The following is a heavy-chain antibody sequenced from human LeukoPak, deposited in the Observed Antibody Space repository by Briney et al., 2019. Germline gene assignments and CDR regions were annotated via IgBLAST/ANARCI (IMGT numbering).Heavy chain of an antibody. D-gene: IGHD3-10*01. V-gene: IGHV1-8*01. Sequence: ASVKVSCKASGYTFTSYDINWVRQATGQGLEWMGWMNPNSGNTDYAQKVQGRVTMTRNTSMSTAYMELSSLRSEDTAVYYCARVRYGSGSSWFDPWGQGTLVTVSS. CDR2: MNPNSGNT. J-gene: IGHJ5*02. CDR3: ARVRYGSGSSWFDP. CDR1: GYTFTSYD.